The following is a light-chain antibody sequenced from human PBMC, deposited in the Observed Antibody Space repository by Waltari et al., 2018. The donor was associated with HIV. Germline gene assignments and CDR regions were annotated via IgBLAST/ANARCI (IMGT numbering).Light chain of an antibody. CDR1: QSITTY. Sequence: DIQMTQSPSSLSASVGDRVTITCRASQSITTYLNWYQQKPGKAPKLLIYAASNLQSGVPSRFSCSGSVTDFTLTISSLQPEDFATYYCQQSYITPHTFGQGTKVEIK. CDR3: QQSYITPHT. J-gene: IGKJ1*01. V-gene: IGKV1-39*01. CDR2: AAS.